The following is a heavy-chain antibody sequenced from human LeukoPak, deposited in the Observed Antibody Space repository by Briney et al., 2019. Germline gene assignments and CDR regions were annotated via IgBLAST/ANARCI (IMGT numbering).Heavy chain of an antibody. CDR3: ARDQYYDAFDI. D-gene: IGHD1-26*01. V-gene: IGHV4-4*07. J-gene: IGHJ3*02. CDR2: IYSTGST. Sequence: SETLSLTCTVSGGSISSFYWSWIRQPAGKGLEWIGRIYSTGSTNYNPSLKSRVTMSVDTSKNQFSLNLSSVTAADTAVYYCARDQYYDAFDIWGQGTMVIVSS. CDR1: GGSISSFY.